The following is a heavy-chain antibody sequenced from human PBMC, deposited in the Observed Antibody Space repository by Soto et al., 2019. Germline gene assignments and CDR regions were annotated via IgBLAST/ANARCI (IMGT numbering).Heavy chain of an antibody. CDR1: GFTFTTYG. V-gene: IGHV3-33*08. Sequence: QVQLVESGGGVVQPGGSLRLSCTTSGFTFTTYGMNWVRKAPGKGLEWVAIIWYDGSNKYYAASVKGRFTISRDNSKNTLYLAMNSLRAEDTALYYCASAGCTGAYCYSWAFNYGVDVWGHGTTGSVSS. J-gene: IGHJ6*02. CDR2: IWYDGSNK. CDR3: ASAGCTGAYCYSWAFNYGVDV. D-gene: IGHD2-15*01.